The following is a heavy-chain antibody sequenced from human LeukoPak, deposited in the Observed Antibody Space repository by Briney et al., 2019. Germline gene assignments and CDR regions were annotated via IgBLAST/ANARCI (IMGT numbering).Heavy chain of an antibody. CDR1: GGSISSHSFY. CDR2: INYSGDT. V-gene: IGHV4-39*01. J-gene: IGHJ4*02. Sequence: PSETLSLTCTVSGGSISSHSFYWVWVRQPPGKGLEWIGSINYSGDTYHTQSLKSRVTISVDTSKNQFSLNLSSVTAADTAVYYCAKLITFGDGNFFDFWGQGTLVTVSS. CDR3: AKLITFGDGNFFDF. D-gene: IGHD3-16*01.